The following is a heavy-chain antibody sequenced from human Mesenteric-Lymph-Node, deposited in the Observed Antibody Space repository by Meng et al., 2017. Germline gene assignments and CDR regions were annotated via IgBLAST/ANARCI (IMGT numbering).Heavy chain of an antibody. J-gene: IGHJ6*02. CDR1: GYTFTSYA. CDR3: ARTRQIVTRLYYYYGMDV. V-gene: IGHV1-3*01. D-gene: IGHD4-17*01. CDR2: INAGNGNT. Sequence: ASVKVSCKASGYTFTSYAMHWVRQAPGQRLEWMGWINAGNGNTKYSQKFQGRVTITRDTSTSTAYMELSSLRSEDTAVYYCARTRQIVTRLYYYYGMDVWGQGTTVTVSS.